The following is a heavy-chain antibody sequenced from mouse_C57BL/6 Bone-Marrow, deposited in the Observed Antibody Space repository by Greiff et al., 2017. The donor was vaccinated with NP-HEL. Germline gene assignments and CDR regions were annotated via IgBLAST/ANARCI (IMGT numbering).Heavy chain of an antibody. Sequence: VQLQQSGAELVRPGASVTLSCKASGYTFTDYEMHWVKQTPVHGLEWIGAIDPETGGTAYNQKFKGKAILTADKSSSTAYMELRSLTSEDSAVYYCTTYYDYDDAMDYWGQGTSVTVSS. J-gene: IGHJ4*01. CDR3: TTYYDYDDAMDY. V-gene: IGHV1-15*01. CDR2: IDPETGGT. CDR1: GYTFTDYE. D-gene: IGHD2-4*01.